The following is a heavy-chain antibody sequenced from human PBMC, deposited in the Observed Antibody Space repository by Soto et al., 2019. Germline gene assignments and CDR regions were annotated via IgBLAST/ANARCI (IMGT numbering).Heavy chain of an antibody. D-gene: IGHD3-22*01. Sequence: PGESLKSSGKGSGYSFTIYCIGWVLQMPGKGLEWMGIIYPGDSDTRYSPSFQGQVTISADKSISTAYLQWSSLKASDTAMYYCARYQRITMNPGFDYWGQGTLVTVSS. CDR3: ARYQRITMNPGFDY. V-gene: IGHV5-51*01. J-gene: IGHJ4*02. CDR2: IYPGDSDT. CDR1: GYSFTIYC.